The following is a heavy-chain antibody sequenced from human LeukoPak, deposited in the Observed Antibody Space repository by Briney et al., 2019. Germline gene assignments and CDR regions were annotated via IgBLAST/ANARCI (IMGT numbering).Heavy chain of an antibody. CDR3: ARPYCSSTSCYYPTAFDI. CDR1: GGSISSSSYY. J-gene: IGHJ3*02. CDR2: IYYSGST. V-gene: IGHV4-39*01. Sequence: PSETLSLTCTVSGGSISSSSYYWGWIRRPPGKGLEWIGSIYYSGSTYHNPSLKSRVTISVDTSKNQFSLKLSSVTAADTAVYYCARPYCSSTSCYYPTAFDIWGQGTMVTVSS. D-gene: IGHD2-2*01.